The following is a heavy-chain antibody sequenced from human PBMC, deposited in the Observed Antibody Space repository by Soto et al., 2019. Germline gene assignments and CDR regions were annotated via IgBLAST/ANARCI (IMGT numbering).Heavy chain of an antibody. V-gene: IGHV1-18*01. CDR2: ISAHNGNT. J-gene: IGHJ4*02. CDR1: GYTFTSYG. D-gene: IGHD1-1*01. Sequence: QVNLVQSGAEVKKPGASVKVSCKASGYTFTSYGITWVRQAPGQGLEWMGWISAHNGNTDYAQKLQGRVIVTRDTSTSAAYMELRSLRSDDTAVYYCARGRYGDYWGQGALVTVSS. CDR3: ARGRYGDY.